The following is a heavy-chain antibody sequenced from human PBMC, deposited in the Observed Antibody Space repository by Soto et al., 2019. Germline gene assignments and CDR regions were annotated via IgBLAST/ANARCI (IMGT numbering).Heavy chain of an antibody. CDR3: AGDLVRAPKRACDI. Sequence: ASVKISCKASGYTFTSYGISWVRQGPGQGLEWMGWISAYNGNTNYAQKLQGRVTMTTDTSTSTAYMELRSLRSDDTAVYYCAGDLVRAPKRACDILGQATTVTVS. CDR2: ISAYNGNT. J-gene: IGHJ3*02. D-gene: IGHD1-26*01. CDR1: GYTFTSYG. V-gene: IGHV1-18*04.